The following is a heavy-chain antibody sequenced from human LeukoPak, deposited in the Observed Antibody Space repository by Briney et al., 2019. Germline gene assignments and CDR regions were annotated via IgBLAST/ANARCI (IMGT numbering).Heavy chain of an antibody. CDR2: ISSSSTI. Sequence: GGSLRLSCAASGFTFSNYNIIWVRQAPGKGLEWVSYISSSSTIYYADSVEGRFTISRDNAKNSLYLQMNSLRAEDTAVYYCARVSLVGTPTRWGYFDCWGQGTLVTVSS. J-gene: IGHJ4*02. CDR3: ARVSLVGTPTRWGYFDC. CDR1: GFTFSNYN. V-gene: IGHV3-48*01. D-gene: IGHD1-1*01.